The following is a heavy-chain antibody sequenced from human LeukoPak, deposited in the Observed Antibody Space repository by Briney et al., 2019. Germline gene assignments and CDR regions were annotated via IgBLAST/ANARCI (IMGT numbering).Heavy chain of an antibody. V-gene: IGHV3-23*01. J-gene: IGHJ4*02. CDR2: TVGSGPDT. CDR3: TKAPLRSCTGAFCYPFDY. Sequence: GGSLRLSRAASGFTFTNYAMSWVRQTPGKGLEWVSATVGSGPDTYHADSVKGRFTVSRDNSRNTLYLQMNSLRVEDTAVYYCTKAPLRSCTGAFCYPFDYWGQGTLVTVSS. CDR1: GFTFTNYA. D-gene: IGHD2-8*02.